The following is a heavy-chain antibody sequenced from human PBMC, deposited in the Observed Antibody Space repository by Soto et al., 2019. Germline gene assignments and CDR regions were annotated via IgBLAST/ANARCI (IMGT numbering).Heavy chain of an antibody. V-gene: IGHV4-39*01. J-gene: IGHJ6*02. CDR3: ASRYSSGWYRHYGMDV. D-gene: IGHD6-19*01. Sequence: SETLSLTCTVSGGSISSSSYYWGWIRQPPGKGLEWIGSIYYSGSTYYNPSLKSRVTISVDTSKNQFSLKLSSVTAADTAVYYCASRYSSGWYRHYGMDVWGQGTTVT. CDR2: IYYSGST. CDR1: GGSISSSSYY.